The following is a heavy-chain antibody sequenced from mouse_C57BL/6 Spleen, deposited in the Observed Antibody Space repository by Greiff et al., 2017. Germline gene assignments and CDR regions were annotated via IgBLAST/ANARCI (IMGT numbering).Heavy chain of an antibody. D-gene: IGHD4-1*01. CDR1: GFTFSSYA. J-gene: IGHJ2*01. CDR2: ISDGGSYT. V-gene: IGHV5-4*01. CDR3: ARDWDFDD. Sequence: EVKVEESGGGLVKPGGSLKLSCAASGFTFSSYAMSWVRQTPEKRLEWVATISDGGSYTYYPDNVKGRFTISRDNAKNNLYLQMSHLKSEDTAMYYCARDWDFDDWGQGTTLTVSS.